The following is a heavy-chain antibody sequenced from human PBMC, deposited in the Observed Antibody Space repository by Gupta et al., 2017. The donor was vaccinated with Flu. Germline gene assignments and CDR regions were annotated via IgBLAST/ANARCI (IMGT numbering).Heavy chain of an antibody. Sequence: EVQLLQSGGSLVQPGGSLRLSWAASAFTFSTHALGWVRQAPGKGLEWVSAMSAGGGSTYYADSVKGRFTISRDNSKNSLFMYMNTLRPEDTAVYYCAKAPVQSSGLVGYFQHWGQGTLVTVSS. J-gene: IGHJ1*01. CDR2: MSAGGGST. V-gene: IGHV3-23*01. D-gene: IGHD6-19*01. CDR3: AKAPVQSSGLVGYFQH. CDR1: AFTFSTHA.